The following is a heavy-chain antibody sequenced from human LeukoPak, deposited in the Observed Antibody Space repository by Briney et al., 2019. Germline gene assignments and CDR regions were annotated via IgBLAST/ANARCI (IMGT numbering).Heavy chain of an antibody. CDR1: GGSLSGYY. Sequence: SETLSLTCAVYGGSLSGYYWSGIRQPPGKGLEWMGEINHRGSTNYNPSLKRRVTISVDTSENQFSLNLSSVTAADTAVYYCARRYRQWLAEYFQHWGQGTLVTVSS. CDR3: ARRYRQWLAEYFQH. CDR2: INHRGST. V-gene: IGHV4-34*01. J-gene: IGHJ1*01. D-gene: IGHD6-19*01.